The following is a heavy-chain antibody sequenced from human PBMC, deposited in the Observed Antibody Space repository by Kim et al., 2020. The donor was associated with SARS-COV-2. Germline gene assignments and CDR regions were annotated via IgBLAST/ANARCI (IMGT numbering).Heavy chain of an antibody. CDR3: AREGFHCTSGRCPGGMDV. Sequence: GGSLRLSCAASGFTFKSYGMHWVRQAPGKGLEWVAVIWHDGSNKYYGDSVKGRFTISRDNSENTLYLQMNSLRGDDTAVYYCAREGFHCTSGRCPGGMDVWGQGTTVTVSS. D-gene: IGHD2-8*01. CDR2: IWHDGSNK. V-gene: IGHV3-33*01. CDR1: GFTFKSYG. J-gene: IGHJ6*02.